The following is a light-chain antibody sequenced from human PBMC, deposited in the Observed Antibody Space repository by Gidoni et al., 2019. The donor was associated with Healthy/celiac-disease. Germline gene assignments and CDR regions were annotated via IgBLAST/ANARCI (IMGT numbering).Light chain of an antibody. CDR2: DAS. Sequence: EIVLTQSTATLSLSPGDRATLSCRASQSVSSYLSWYQQKPGQAPRLLIYDASNRATGIPARFSGSGSGTDFTLTISSLEPEDFEVYYCQQRSNWLTFGGGTKVEIK. J-gene: IGKJ4*01. CDR1: QSVSSY. CDR3: QQRSNWLT. V-gene: IGKV3-11*01.